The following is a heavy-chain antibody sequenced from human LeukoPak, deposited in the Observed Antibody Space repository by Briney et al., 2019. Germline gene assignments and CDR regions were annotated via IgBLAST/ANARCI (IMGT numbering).Heavy chain of an antibody. V-gene: IGHV1-69*01. D-gene: IGHD1-1*01. CDR3: ARAEVALGPTNERKGGAFDI. Sequence: GSSVKVSCKASGGTFSSYAISWVRQAPGQGLEWMGGIIPIFGTANYAQKFQGRVTITADESTSTAYMELSSLRSEDTAVYYCARAEVALGPTNERKGGAFDIWGQGTMVTVSS. J-gene: IGHJ3*02. CDR2: IIPIFGTA. CDR1: GGTFSSYA.